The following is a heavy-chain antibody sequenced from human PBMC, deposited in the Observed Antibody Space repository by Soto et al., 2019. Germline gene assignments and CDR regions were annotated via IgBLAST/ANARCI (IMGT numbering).Heavy chain of an antibody. J-gene: IGHJ6*03. CDR1: GGSISSYY. Sequence: PSETLSLTCTVSGGSISSYYWSWIRQPPGKGLEWIGYIYYSGSTNYNPSLKSRVTISVDTSKNQFSLKLSSVTAADTAVYYCARGAKETNAYYYYYYMDVWGKGTAVTVSS. V-gene: IGHV4-59*01. D-gene: IGHD2-8*01. CDR2: IYYSGST. CDR3: ARGAKETNAYYYYYYMDV.